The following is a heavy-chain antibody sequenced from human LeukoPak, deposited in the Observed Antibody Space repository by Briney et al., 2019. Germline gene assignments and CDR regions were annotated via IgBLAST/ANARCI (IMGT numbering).Heavy chain of an antibody. CDR1: GFTFDDYG. J-gene: IGHJ4*02. CDR3: AKAGYVSSWSNFDS. CDR2: ISWNSGSI. D-gene: IGHD6-13*01. Sequence: PGGSLRLSCAASGFTFDDYGMHWVRQAPGKGLEWVSGISWNSGSIGYADSVKGRFTISRDNTKNSLYLQMNSLRAEDTALYYCAKAGYVSSWSNFDSWGQGTLVTVSS. V-gene: IGHV3-9*01.